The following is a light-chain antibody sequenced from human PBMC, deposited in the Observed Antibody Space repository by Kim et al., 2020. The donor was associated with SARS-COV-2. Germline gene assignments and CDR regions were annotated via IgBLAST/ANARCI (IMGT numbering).Light chain of an antibody. J-gene: IGKJ1*01. Sequence: DIQMTQSPSSLSASVGDRVTITCRASQGISNYLAWYQQKPGKVPKLLIYAASALQSGVPSRFSGSGSGTDFTFTINSLQPEDIATYYCHKYNSVPRAFGQGTKVDIK. CDR1: QGISNY. V-gene: IGKV1-27*01. CDR2: AAS. CDR3: HKYNSVPRA.